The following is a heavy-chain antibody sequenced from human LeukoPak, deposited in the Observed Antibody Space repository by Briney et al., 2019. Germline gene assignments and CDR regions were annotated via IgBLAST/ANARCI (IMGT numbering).Heavy chain of an antibody. Sequence: PSETLSLTCTVSGGSISSYYWSWIRQPPGKGLEWIGYIYYSGSTNYNPSLKSRVTISVDTSKNQFSLKLSSVTAADTAVYYCARVLGYCTNGVCSDAFDIWGQGTVVTVSS. V-gene: IGHV4-59*01. D-gene: IGHD2-8*01. CDR3: ARVLGYCTNGVCSDAFDI. CDR2: IYYSGST. CDR1: GGSISSYY. J-gene: IGHJ3*02.